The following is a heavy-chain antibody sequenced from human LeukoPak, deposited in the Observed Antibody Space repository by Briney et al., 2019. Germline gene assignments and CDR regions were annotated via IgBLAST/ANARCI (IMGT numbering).Heavy chain of an antibody. Sequence: GGSLRLSCAASGFTFSSYSMNWVRQAPGKGLEWVSYISSSSSTIYYADSVKGRFTISRDNAKNSLYLQMNSLRAEDTAVYYCARAAHSYYYDPDAFDIWGQGTMVTVSS. V-gene: IGHV3-48*04. J-gene: IGHJ3*02. D-gene: IGHD3-22*01. CDR1: GFTFSSYS. CDR3: ARAAHSYYYDPDAFDI. CDR2: ISSSSSTI.